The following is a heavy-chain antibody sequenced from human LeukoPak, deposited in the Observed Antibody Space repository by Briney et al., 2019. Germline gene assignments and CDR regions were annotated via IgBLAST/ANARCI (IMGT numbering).Heavy chain of an antibody. CDR1: GFTFSSYT. D-gene: IGHD3-9*01. CDR3: AKFDEALTGYFGY. CDR2: ISGGSGTTYYA. J-gene: IGHJ4*02. V-gene: IGHV3-23*01. Sequence: PGGSLRLSCAASGFTFSSYTMSWVRQSPGKGLEWVSGISGGSGTTYYAYYADPVKGRFTISRDNSKNTLYLQMNSLRAEDTAVYYCAKFDEALTGYFGYWGQGTLVTVSS.